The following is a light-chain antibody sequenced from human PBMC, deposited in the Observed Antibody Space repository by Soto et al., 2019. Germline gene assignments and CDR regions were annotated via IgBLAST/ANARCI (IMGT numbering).Light chain of an antibody. V-gene: IGKV3-11*01. CDR3: QQRSNWLLT. Sequence: EIVLTQSPATLSLSPGERATLSCRASQSVSSYLAWYQQKPGQAPRLLIYDSSNRATGIPARFSGSGSGTDFTLTISSLEPEDFAVSYCQQRSNWLLTFGGGTQVEIK. J-gene: IGKJ4*01. CDR2: DSS. CDR1: QSVSSY.